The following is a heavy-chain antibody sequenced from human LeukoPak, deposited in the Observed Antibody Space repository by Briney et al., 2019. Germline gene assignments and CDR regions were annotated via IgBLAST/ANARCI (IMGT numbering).Heavy chain of an antibody. CDR2: ISGSGGST. CDR3: AKVPPGYCSSTSCFGYYFDY. V-gene: IGHV3-23*01. J-gene: IGHJ4*02. Sequence: GGSLRLSCAASGFIFSSYAMSWVRQAPGKGLEWVSAISGSGGSTYYADSVKGRFTISRDNSKNTLYLQMNSLRAEDTAVYYCAKVPPGYCSSTSCFGYYFDYWGQGTLVTVSS. D-gene: IGHD2-2*01. CDR1: GFIFSSYA.